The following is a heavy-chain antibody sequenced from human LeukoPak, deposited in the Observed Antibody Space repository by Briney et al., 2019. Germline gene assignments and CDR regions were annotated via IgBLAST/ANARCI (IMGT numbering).Heavy chain of an antibody. J-gene: IGHJ4*02. CDR3: ARAPGDNSGYYADY. CDR2: ISSSSSYV. CDR1: GCTFSPYS. V-gene: IGHV3-21*04. Sequence: GGSLRLSCAASGCTFSPYSMNWVRQAPGKGLQWVSFISSSSSYVYYADSVKGRFTISRDNAKNSLYLQMNSLRAEDTAVYSCARAPGDNSGYYADYWGQGTLVTVSS. D-gene: IGHD3-22*01.